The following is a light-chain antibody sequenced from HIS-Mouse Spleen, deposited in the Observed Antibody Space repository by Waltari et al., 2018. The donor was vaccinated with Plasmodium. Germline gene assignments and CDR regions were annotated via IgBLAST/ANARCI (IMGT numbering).Light chain of an antibody. CDR3: QQANSFPWT. CDR2: AAS. Sequence: DIQMTQPPSSVSASVGDRVTITCRASVGISSWLAWYQQKPGKAPKLLIYAASSLQSGVPSRFSGSGSGTDFTLTISSLQPEDFATYYCQQANSFPWTFGQGTKVEIK. CDR1: VGISSW. J-gene: IGKJ1*01. V-gene: IGKV1-12*01.